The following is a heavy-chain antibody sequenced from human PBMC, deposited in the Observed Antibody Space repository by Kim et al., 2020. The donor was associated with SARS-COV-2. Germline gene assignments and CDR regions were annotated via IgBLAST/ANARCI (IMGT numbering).Heavy chain of an antibody. Sequence: SETLSLTCAVYGGSFSGYYWSWIRQPPGKGLEWIGEINHSGSTNYNPSLKSRVTISVDTSKNQFSLKLSSVTAADTAVYYCARFYDSSGYYVYYYYGMDVWGQGTTVTVSS. CDR3: ARFYDSSGYYVYYYYGMDV. J-gene: IGHJ6*02. CDR2: INHSGST. D-gene: IGHD3-22*01. CDR1: GGSFSGYY. V-gene: IGHV4-34*01.